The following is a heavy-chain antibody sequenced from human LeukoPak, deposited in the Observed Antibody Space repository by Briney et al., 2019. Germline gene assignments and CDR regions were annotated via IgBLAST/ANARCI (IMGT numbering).Heavy chain of an antibody. CDR1: GDSISSSSYY. V-gene: IGHV4-39*01. J-gene: IGHJ4*02. CDR3: ARLPYSSSWYGIYYFDY. CDR2: IYSSGST. Sequence: SETLSLTCTVSGDSISSSSYYWRWIRQPPGKGLEWIGSIYSSGSTYYNPSLKSRVTISVDTSKNQLSLILSSVAAADTAVYYCARLPYSSSWYGIYYFDYWGQGTLVTVSS. D-gene: IGHD6-13*01.